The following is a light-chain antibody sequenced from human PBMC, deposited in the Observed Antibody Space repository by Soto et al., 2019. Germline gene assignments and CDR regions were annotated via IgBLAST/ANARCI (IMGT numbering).Light chain of an antibody. J-gene: IGLJ3*02. Sequence: QPVLTQPPSASGSPGQSVTISCTGTSSDVGAYKYVSWYQQYPGKAPKLMIYEATKRPSGVPDRFSGSKSGNTASLTVSGLQAEDEADYYCTSYVGNDIWVFGGGTKVTVL. CDR1: SSDVGAYKY. CDR3: TSYVGNDIWV. V-gene: IGLV2-8*01. CDR2: EAT.